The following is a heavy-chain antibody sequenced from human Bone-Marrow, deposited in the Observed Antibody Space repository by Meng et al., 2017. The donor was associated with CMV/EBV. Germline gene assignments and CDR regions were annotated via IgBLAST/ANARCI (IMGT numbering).Heavy chain of an antibody. CDR1: FTSYG. D-gene: IGHD2-2*01. Sequence: FTSYGISWVRQAPGQGLEWMGWISDYNGNTNYAQKIQGRVTMTTDTSTSTAYMELRSLRSDDTAVYYCARDILGYCSSTSCSNWFDPWGQGTLVTVSS. J-gene: IGHJ5*02. CDR3: ARDILGYCSSTSCSNWFDP. V-gene: IGHV1-18*01. CDR2: ISDYNGNT.